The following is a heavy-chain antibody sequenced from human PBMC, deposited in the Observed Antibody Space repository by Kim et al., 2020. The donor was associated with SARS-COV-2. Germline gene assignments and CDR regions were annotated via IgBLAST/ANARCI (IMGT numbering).Heavy chain of an antibody. D-gene: IGHD3-10*01. CDR1: GGSFSGYY. J-gene: IGHJ4*02. CDR3: ARAPLLWFGELLLYFDY. V-gene: IGHV4-34*01. CDR2: INHSGST. Sequence: SETLSLTCAVYGGSFSGYYWSWIRQPPGKGLEWIGEINHSGSTNYNPSLKSRVTISVDTSKNQFSLKLSSVTAADTAVYYCARAPLLWFGELLLYFDYWGQGTLVTVSS.